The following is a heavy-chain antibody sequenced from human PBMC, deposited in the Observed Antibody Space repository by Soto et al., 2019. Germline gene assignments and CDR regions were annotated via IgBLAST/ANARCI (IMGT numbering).Heavy chain of an antibody. Sequence: QVQLVQSGAELRKPGASVRLSCKASGYTFTNYFFHWVRQAPGQGLEWMGMINPTFGSTPYTQDFQVRLAIPQDTSIGTVYMVLTSQKSEDTAVYYCARGRSEQFDSWGQGTLVTVSS. CDR1: GYTFTNYF. D-gene: IGHD1-26*01. CDR2: INPTFGST. J-gene: IGHJ4*02. CDR3: ARGRSEQFDS. V-gene: IGHV1-46*01.